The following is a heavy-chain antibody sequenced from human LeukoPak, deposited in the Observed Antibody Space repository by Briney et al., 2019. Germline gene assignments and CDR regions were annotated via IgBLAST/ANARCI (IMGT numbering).Heavy chain of an antibody. Sequence: GGSLRLSCAASGFAFSSYGMTWVRQTPGKGLEWVSSLTGSGGTTYYADSVKGRFTISRDNSKNTPYLQMNSLRVEDSAVYYCAKVGIVVVAAATPPFEYWGQGTLVTVSS. J-gene: IGHJ4*02. D-gene: IGHD2-15*01. CDR1: GFAFSSYG. CDR3: AKVGIVVVAAATPPFEY. V-gene: IGHV3-23*01. CDR2: LTGSGGTT.